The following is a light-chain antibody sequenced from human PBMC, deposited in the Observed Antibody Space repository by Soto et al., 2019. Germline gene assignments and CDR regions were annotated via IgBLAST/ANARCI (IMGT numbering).Light chain of an antibody. CDR1: SSDIESYNL. CDR3: CSYAGSSTSRV. Sequence: QSVLTQRASVSGSPGQSITISCTGTSSDIESYNLVSWYQQHPGKAPKLMYEASKRPSGVSNRFSGSKSGNTASLTISGLQTEDEADYYCCSYAGSSTSRVFGTGTKVTVL. J-gene: IGLJ1*01. CDR2: EAS. V-gene: IGLV2-23*01.